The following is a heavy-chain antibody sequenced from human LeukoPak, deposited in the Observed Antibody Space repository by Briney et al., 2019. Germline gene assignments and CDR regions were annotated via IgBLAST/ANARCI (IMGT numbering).Heavy chain of an antibody. D-gene: IGHD1-26*01. CDR1: GYTFTGYY. CDR3: ARGRRGDGGSSYYFDY. Sequence: ASVKVSCKASGYTFTGYYMHWVRQAPGQGLEWMGWINPNSGGTNYAQKFQGRVTMTRDTSISTAYMELSSLRSEDTAVHYCARGRRGDGGSSYYFDYWGQGTLVTVSS. CDR2: INPNSGGT. J-gene: IGHJ4*02. V-gene: IGHV1-2*02.